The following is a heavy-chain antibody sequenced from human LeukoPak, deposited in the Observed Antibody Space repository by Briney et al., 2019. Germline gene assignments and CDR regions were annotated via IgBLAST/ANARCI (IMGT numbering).Heavy chain of an antibody. Sequence: GGSLRLSCAASGFTFSSYAMSWVRQAPGKGLEGFSAIRGSGGSTYYADSVKGRFTISRDNSKNPLYLQMNSLTAEDPAVYYCAKEDCSGGSCYYYYGMDVWGQGTTVTVSS. J-gene: IGHJ6*02. V-gene: IGHV3-23*01. CDR1: GFTFSSYA. CDR2: IRGSGGST. D-gene: IGHD2-15*01. CDR3: AKEDCSGGSCYYYYGMDV.